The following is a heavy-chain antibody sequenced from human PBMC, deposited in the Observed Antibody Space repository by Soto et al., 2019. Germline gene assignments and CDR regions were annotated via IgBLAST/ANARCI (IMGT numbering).Heavy chain of an antibody. D-gene: IGHD3-16*01. V-gene: IGHV5-51*01. Sequence: EVQLVQSGAEVKKPGESLKISCKGSGYSFTSYWIGWVRQMPGKGLEWMGIIYPGDSDTRYSLSFQGQVTISADKSISTAYLQWSSLKASDTAMYYCARRRGARYYYYGMDVWGQGTTVTVSS. CDR3: ARRRGARYYYYGMDV. J-gene: IGHJ6*02. CDR1: GYSFTSYW. CDR2: IYPGDSDT.